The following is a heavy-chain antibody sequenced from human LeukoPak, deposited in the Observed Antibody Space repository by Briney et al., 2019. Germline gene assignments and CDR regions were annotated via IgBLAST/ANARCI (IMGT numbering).Heavy chain of an antibody. V-gene: IGHV3-21*01. D-gene: IGHD2-15*01. CDR3: ARSSQRGGLDY. CDR1: GFTFSNFA. J-gene: IGHJ4*02. Sequence: KPGGSLRLSCAASGFTFSNFAMSWVRQAPGKGLEWVSSISSSSSYIYYADSVKGRFTISRDNAKNSLYLQMNSLRAEDTAVYYCARSSQRGGLDYWGQGTLVTVSS. CDR2: ISSSSSYI.